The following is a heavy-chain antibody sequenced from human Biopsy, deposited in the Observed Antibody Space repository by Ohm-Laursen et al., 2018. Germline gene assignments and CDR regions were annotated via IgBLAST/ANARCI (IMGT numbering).Heavy chain of an antibody. CDR1: GGSISSSTTYY. Sequence: SETLSLTCTVSGGSISSSTTYYWAWLRQPPGKGLEWIGSIYNTETTFYNPSLKSRVTISVDTSTNQFSLKVSSVTAADTALYSCARHPTGFWFDPWGHGTLVTVSS. CDR2: IYNTETT. J-gene: IGHJ5*02. V-gene: IGHV4-39*01. CDR3: ARHPTGFWFDP.